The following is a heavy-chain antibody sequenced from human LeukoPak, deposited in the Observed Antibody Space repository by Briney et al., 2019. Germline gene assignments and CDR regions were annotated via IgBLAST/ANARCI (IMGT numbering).Heavy chain of an antibody. Sequence: GGSLRLSCAASGFTFSSYAMSWVRQAPGKGLEWVSAISGSGGSTYYADSVKGRFTISRDNSKHTLYLQMNSLRADDTAVYYCAKLGHSDVGATDHWGQGTLVTVSS. CDR2: ISGSGGST. CDR1: GFTFSSYA. J-gene: IGHJ5*02. CDR3: AKLGHSDVGATDH. D-gene: IGHD1-26*01. V-gene: IGHV3-23*01.